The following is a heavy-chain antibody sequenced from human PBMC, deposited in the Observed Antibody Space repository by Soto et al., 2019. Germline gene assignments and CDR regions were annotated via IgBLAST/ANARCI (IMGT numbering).Heavy chain of an antibody. V-gene: IGHV3-23*01. CDR3: AKDLARHCTNGVCQPTAFDY. J-gene: IGHJ4*02. D-gene: IGHD2-8*01. CDR2: ISGSGGST. CDR1: GFTFSSYA. Sequence: PGGSLRLSCAASGFTFSSYAMSWVRQAPGKGLEWVSAISGSGGSTYYADSVKGRFTISRDNSKNTLYLQMNSLRAEDTAVYYCAKDLARHCTNGVCQPTAFDYWGQGTLVTVSS.